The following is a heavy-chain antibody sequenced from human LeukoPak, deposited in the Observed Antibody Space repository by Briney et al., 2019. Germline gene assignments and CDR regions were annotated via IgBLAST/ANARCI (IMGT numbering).Heavy chain of an antibody. J-gene: IGHJ6*03. V-gene: IGHV1-69*05. CDR2: VIPILRTP. Sequence: ASLKVSCKASGYTFSNYAINWVRQAPGQGLEWMGGVIPILRTPSYAEKFQGRVTITTDESTSTAHMELSGLRSEDTAVYYCTRGSDSYYYYYSMDVWGRGTTVIVSS. D-gene: IGHD2-15*01. CDR1: GYTFSNYA. CDR3: TRGSDSYYYYYSMDV.